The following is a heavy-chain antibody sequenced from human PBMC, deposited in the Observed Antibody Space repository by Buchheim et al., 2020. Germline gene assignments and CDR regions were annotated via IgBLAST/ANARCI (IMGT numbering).Heavy chain of an antibody. D-gene: IGHD4-11*01. CDR3: AKGSRGYTNYYFDY. J-gene: IGHJ4*02. CDR2: ISGSGATT. CDR1: GFSFSGYA. V-gene: IGHV3-23*04. Sequence: EVQLVDSGGGLVQPGESLRLSCAASGFSFSGYAMSWVRQAPGKGLEWVSSISGSGATTFNADAVKGRFTISRDNSKNMVYLQMNSLRAEDTAVYFCAKGSRGYTNYYFDYWGQGT.